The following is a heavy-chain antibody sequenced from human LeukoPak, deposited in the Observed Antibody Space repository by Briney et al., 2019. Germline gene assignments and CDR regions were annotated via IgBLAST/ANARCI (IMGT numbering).Heavy chain of an antibody. D-gene: IGHD3-10*01. J-gene: IGHJ4*02. CDR2: IYYSGST. Sequence: SETLSLTCTVSGGSISSSSYYWGWIRQPPGKGLEWIGSIYYSGSTNYNPSLKSRVTISVDTSKNQFSLKLSSVTAADTAVYYCARRSPITMVRGVTYYFDYWGQGTLVTVSS. CDR1: GGSISSSSYY. CDR3: ARRSPITMVRGVTYYFDY. V-gene: IGHV4-39*07.